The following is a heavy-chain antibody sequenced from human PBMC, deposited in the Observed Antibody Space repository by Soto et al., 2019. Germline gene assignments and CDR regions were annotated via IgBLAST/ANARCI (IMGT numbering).Heavy chain of an antibody. CDR2: MNSDGSST. CDR3: VREDSGTYYWIDY. Sequence: DVQLVESGGGLVQPGGSLRLSCAASGFTFSKYWMHWVRQAPGKGLVWVSRMNSDGSSTSYADSVKGRFTISRDNAKNTLYLQMNSLRAEDTAVYYCVREDSGTYYWIDYWGQGTLVTVSS. CDR1: GFTFSKYW. D-gene: IGHD1-26*01. V-gene: IGHV3-74*01. J-gene: IGHJ4*02.